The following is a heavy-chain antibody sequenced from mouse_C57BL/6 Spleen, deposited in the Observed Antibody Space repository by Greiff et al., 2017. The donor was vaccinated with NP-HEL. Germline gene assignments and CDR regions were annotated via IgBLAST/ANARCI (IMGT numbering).Heavy chain of an antibody. Sequence: VQLQQSGPELVKPGASVKMSCKASGYTFTDFNMHWVKQSHGKSLEWIGSINPNNGGSSYNQKFKGKATLTVNKSSSTAYMELRSLTSEDSAVYYCARIYGSSYVRYYFDGWGKGTTLTVSS. D-gene: IGHD1-1*01. CDR1: GYTFTDFN. CDR3: ARIYGSSYVRYYFDG. J-gene: IGHJ2*01. V-gene: IGHV1-22*01. CDR2: INPNNGGS.